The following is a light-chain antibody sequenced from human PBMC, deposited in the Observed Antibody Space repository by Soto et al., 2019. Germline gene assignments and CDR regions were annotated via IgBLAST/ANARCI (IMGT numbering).Light chain of an antibody. Sequence: QSALTQPASVSGSPGQSMTISCTGTITDVGGYNYVSWYQQHPGKAPKLMIYDVIKRPSGVSNRFSGSKSGNTASLTISGRLAEDEAAYHCSSHTRSSTRVFASGTKLTVL. CDR2: DVI. J-gene: IGLJ1*01. CDR3: SSHTRSSTRV. V-gene: IGLV2-14*03. CDR1: ITDVGGYNY.